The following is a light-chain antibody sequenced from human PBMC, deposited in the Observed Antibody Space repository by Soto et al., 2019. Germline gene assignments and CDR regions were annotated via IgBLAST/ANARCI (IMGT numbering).Light chain of an antibody. CDR3: QQYNNWPFT. CDR1: QRVSSN. Sequence: EIVMTQSPATLSVSPGERATLSCRASQRVSSNLAWDQQKPGQAPRLLIYGASTRATGIPARFSGSGSGTEFTLTISSLQSEDFAVYYCQQYNNWPFTFGGGTTVEIK. CDR2: GAS. V-gene: IGKV3D-15*01. J-gene: IGKJ4*01.